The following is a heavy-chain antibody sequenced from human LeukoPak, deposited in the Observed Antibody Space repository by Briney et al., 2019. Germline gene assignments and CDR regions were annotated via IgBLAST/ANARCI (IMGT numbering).Heavy chain of an antibody. CDR1: GFTFDDYA. CDR3: ARDNAYYDSSGYYLPD. Sequence: RTGGSLRLSCAASGFTFDDYAMHWVRQAPGKGLEWVSGISWNSGSIAYADSVKGRFTISRDNAKNSLYLQMNSLRAEDTALYYCARDNAYYDSSGYYLPDWGQGTLVTVSS. V-gene: IGHV3-9*01. J-gene: IGHJ4*02. D-gene: IGHD3-22*01. CDR2: ISWNSGSI.